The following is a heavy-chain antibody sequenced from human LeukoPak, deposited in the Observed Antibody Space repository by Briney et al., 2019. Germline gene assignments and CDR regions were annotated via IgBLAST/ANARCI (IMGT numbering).Heavy chain of an antibody. D-gene: IGHD3-10*01. Sequence: SETLSLTCTVSGGSISSYYWSWIRQPAGKGLEWIGRIYTSGSTNYNPSLKSRVTISVDTSKNQFSLRLSSVTAADTAVYYCARDIKVRGFDYWGQGTLVTVSS. CDR2: IYTSGST. CDR3: ARDIKVRGFDY. J-gene: IGHJ4*02. V-gene: IGHV4-4*07. CDR1: GGSISSYY.